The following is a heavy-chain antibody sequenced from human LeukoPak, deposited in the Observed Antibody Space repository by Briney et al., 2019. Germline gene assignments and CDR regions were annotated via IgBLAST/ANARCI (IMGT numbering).Heavy chain of an antibody. D-gene: IGHD3-9*01. Sequence: SETLSLTCAVYGGSFSGYYWSWIRQPPGKGLEWIGEINDSGSTNYNPSLKSRVTISVDTSKNQFSLKLSSVAAADTAVYFCTRGSYDVLTGRSTLGEYWGQGTLVAVSS. CDR3: TRGSYDVLTGRSTLGEY. CDR1: GGSFSGYY. CDR2: INDSGST. V-gene: IGHV4-34*01. J-gene: IGHJ4*02.